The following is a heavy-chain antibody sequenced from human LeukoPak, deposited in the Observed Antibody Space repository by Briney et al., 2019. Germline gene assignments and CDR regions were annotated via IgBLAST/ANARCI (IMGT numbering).Heavy chain of an antibody. CDR2: IYHSGST. J-gene: IGHJ4*02. Sequence: SETLSLTCAVYGGSFSGYYWSWIRQPPGKGLEWIGEIYHSGSTNYNPSLKSRVTISVDTSKNQFSLKLSSVTAADTAVYYCASDYSNYLDYWGQGTLVTVSS. CDR1: GGSFSGYY. CDR3: ASDYSNYLDY. V-gene: IGHV4-34*01. D-gene: IGHD4-11*01.